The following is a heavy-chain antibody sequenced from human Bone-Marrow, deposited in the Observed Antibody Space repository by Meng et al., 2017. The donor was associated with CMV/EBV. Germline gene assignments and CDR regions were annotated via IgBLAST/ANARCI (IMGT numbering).Heavy chain of an antibody. CDR3: ASLHEPAGIHDDY. Sequence: SETLSLTCTVSGGSISSGDYYWSWIRQPPGKGLEWIGYIYYSGSTYYNPSLKSRVTISVDTSKNQFSLKLSSVTAADTAVYYCASLHEPAGIHDDYWGQGTLVTVSS. J-gene: IGHJ4*02. CDR1: GGSISSGDYY. D-gene: IGHD1-14*01. CDR2: IYYSGST. V-gene: IGHV4-30-4*08.